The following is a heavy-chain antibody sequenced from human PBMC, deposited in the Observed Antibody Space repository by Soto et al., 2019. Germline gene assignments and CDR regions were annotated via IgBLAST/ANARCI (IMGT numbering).Heavy chain of an antibody. CDR3: ARTLDYGHMDV. Sequence: PSDTLSLTCTVSGDSIRNQYWSWIRRPPGKGLEWIGYIYRSGSTKYNPSLESRLTISGHTSKNQFSLKLTSVTAADTAVYYCARTLDYGHMDVWGKGTTVTVSS. V-gene: IGHV4-59*11. CDR2: IYRSGST. D-gene: IGHD3-16*01. CDR1: GDSIRNQY. J-gene: IGHJ6*03.